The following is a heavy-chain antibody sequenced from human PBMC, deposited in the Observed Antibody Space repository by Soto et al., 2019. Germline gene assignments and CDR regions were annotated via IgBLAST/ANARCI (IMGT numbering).Heavy chain of an antibody. CDR1: GGSFSGYY. Sequence: SETLSLTCAVYGGSFSGYYWSWIRQPPGKGLEWIGEINHSGSTNYNPSLKSRVTISVDTAKNQFSLKLSSVTAADTAVYYCARGAFKIFGVVIQPWRSYYFDYWGQGTLVTVSS. V-gene: IGHV4-34*01. CDR2: INHSGST. J-gene: IGHJ4*02. CDR3: ARGAFKIFGVVIQPWRSYYFDY. D-gene: IGHD3-3*01.